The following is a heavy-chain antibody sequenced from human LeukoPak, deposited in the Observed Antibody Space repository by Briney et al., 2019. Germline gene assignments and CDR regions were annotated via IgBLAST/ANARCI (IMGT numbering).Heavy chain of an antibody. CDR3: ARGRYYYDSSGYYSVGFDP. CDR1: GGSISSGGYY. V-gene: IGHV4-61*08. D-gene: IGHD3-22*01. Sequence: SETLSLTCTVSGGSISSGGYYWSWIRQHPGKGLEWIGYIYYSGSTNYNPSLRSRVTISVDTSKNQFSLKLSSVTAADTAVYYCARGRYYYDSSGYYSVGFDPWGQGTLVTVSS. J-gene: IGHJ5*02. CDR2: IYYSGST.